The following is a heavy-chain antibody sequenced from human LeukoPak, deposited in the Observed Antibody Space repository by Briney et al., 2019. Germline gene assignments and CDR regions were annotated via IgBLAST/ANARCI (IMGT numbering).Heavy chain of an antibody. CDR3: AGQRGNSDY. V-gene: IGHV4-59*08. CDR1: GGSISSYY. J-gene: IGHJ4*02. Sequence: SETLSLTCTVSGGSISSYYWSWIRQPPGKGLEWIGYIYYSGSTNYNPSLKSRVTISVDTSKNQFSLKLTSVAAADTAVYYCAGQRGNSDYWGQGTLVTVSS. CDR2: IYYSGST.